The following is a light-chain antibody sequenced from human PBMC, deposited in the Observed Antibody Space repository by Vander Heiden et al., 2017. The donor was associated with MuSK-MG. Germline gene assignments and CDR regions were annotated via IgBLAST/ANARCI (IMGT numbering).Light chain of an antibody. V-gene: IGKV1-39*01. Sequence: DIQMTQSPPSLSASVGDRVTITCRASQIIDRYLNWYQHKPGKAPKLLIYAASSLQSGVPSRFSGSASGIDFTLTISSLQPEDFATYYCQQTDSSLRTFGQGTKVEIK. CDR3: QQTDSSLRT. CDR2: AAS. J-gene: IGKJ1*01. CDR1: QIIDRY.